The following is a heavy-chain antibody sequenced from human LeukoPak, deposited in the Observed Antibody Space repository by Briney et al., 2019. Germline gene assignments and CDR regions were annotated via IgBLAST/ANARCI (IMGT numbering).Heavy chain of an antibody. CDR2: IKTKTDGGTT. CDR3: TTVDYGDLTPAASSDY. Sequence: GGSLRLSCAASGFTLSKAWMSWVRQAPGKGREWVGRIKTKTDGGTTEYAAPVKGRFAISRDDSEDTLYLQMNSLKTEDTAVYYCTTVDYGDLTPAASSDYWGQGTLVTVSS. CDR1: GFTLSKAW. V-gene: IGHV3-15*01. J-gene: IGHJ4*02. D-gene: IGHD4-17*01.